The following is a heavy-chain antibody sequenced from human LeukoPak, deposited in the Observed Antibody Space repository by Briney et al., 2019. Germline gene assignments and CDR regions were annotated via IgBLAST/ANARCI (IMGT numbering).Heavy chain of an antibody. CDR2: IIPIFGTA. CDR1: GGTFTSYA. D-gene: IGHD5-24*01. CDR3: ARESRDGCNYFDY. J-gene: IGHJ4*02. V-gene: IGHV1-69*13. Sequence: SVKVSCKASGGTFTSYAISWVRQAPGQGLEWMGGIIPIFGTANYAQKFQGRVTITADESTSTAYMELSSLRSEDTAVYYCARESRDGCNYFDYWGQRTQVTVSS.